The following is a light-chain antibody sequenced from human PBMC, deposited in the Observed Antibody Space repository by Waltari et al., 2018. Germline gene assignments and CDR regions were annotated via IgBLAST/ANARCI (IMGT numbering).Light chain of an antibody. V-gene: IGKV3-20*01. Sequence: EIVLTQSPGPISLSPGESATLSCRASQSVTSSYLAWYQQKPGQAPRLLIYGASSRATGIPDRFSGSGSGTDFTLTISRLEPEDSAVYYCQQYGSSPRTFGQGTKVEIK. CDR1: QSVTSSY. CDR2: GAS. CDR3: QQYGSSPRT. J-gene: IGKJ1*01.